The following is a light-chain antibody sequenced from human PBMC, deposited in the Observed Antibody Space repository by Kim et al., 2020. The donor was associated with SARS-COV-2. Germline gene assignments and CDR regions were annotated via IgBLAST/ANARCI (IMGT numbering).Light chain of an antibody. V-gene: IGLV3-1*01. CDR1: ELGHKI. CDR2: QDS. J-gene: IGLJ2*01. Sequence: SYELTQPTSVSVSPGQTASITCSGDELGHKITSWYKQKPGQSPVLVMYQDSKRPSGIPERFSGSNSGNTATLTISGTQAMDEADYYCQAWDSSTAVVFGGGTKLTVL. CDR3: QAWDSSTAVV.